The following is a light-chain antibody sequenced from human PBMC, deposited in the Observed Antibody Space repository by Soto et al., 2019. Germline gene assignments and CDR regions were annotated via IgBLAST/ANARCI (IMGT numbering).Light chain of an antibody. J-gene: IGLJ1*01. CDR1: SSDVGAYTY. CDR2: DVS. V-gene: IGLV2-14*03. Sequence: QSALTQPASVSGSPGQSITISCTGTSSDVGAYTYASWYQQHPGKAPKVMIYDVSNRPSGVSNRFSGSKSGNTASLTISGLQPEDEADYYCSSHTTSNTLYYVFGTGTKLTVL. CDR3: SSHTTSNTLYYV.